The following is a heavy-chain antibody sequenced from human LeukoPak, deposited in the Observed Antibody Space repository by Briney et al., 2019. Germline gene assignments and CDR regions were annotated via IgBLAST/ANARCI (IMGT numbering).Heavy chain of an antibody. J-gene: IGHJ6*03. CDR3: AGSYGHYYYYYMDV. D-gene: IGHD5-18*01. V-gene: IGHV4-30-4*08. Sequence: SETLSLTCTVSGGSISSGDYYWGWIRQPPGKGLEWIGYIYYSGSTYYNPSLKSRVTISVDTSKNQFSLKLSSVTAADTAVYYCAGSYGHYYYYYMDVWGKGTTVTVSS. CDR2: IYYSGST. CDR1: GGSISSGDYY.